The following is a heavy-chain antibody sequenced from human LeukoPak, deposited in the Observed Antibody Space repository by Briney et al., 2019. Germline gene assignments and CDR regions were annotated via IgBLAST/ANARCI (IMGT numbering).Heavy chain of an antibody. CDR3: ARSSSWYAYYFDY. Sequence: GASVKVSCKASGGTFSSYAISWVRQAPGQGLEWMGGIIPIFGTANYAQKLQGRVTMTTDTSTSTAYMELRSLRSDDTAVYYCARSSSWYAYYFDYWGQGTLVTVSS. CDR1: GGTFSSYA. V-gene: IGHV1-69*05. J-gene: IGHJ4*02. D-gene: IGHD6-13*01. CDR2: IIPIFGTA.